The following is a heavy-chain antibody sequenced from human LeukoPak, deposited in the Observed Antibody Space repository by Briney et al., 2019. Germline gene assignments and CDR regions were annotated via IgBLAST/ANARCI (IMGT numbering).Heavy chain of an antibody. CDR2: INHSGST. CDR3: ARGPYGGFY. V-gene: IGHV4-34*01. J-gene: IGHJ4*02. D-gene: IGHD1-26*01. Sequence: SETLSLTCAVYGGSFSGYYWSWIRQPPGKGLEWIGEINHSGSTNYNLSLKSRVTISVDTSKNQFSLKLSSVTAADTAVYYCARGPYGGFYWGQGTLVTVSS. CDR1: GGSFSGYY.